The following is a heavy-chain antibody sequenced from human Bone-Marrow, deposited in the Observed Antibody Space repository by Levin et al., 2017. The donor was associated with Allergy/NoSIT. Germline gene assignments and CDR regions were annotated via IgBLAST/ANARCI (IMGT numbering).Heavy chain of an antibody. V-gene: IGHV5-51*01. CDR1: GYSFTSYW. CDR2: IYPGDSDT. J-gene: IGHJ2*01. D-gene: IGHD2-15*01. Sequence: GEFLKISCKGSGYSFTSYWIGWVRQMPGKGLEWMGIIYPGDSDTRYSPSFQGQVTISADKSISTAYLQWSSLKASDTAMYYCRVVVVAATSGYFDLWGRGTLVTVSS. CDR3: RVVVVAATSGYFDL.